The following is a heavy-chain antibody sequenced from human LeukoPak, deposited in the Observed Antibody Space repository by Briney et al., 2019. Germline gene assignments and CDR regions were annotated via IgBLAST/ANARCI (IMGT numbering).Heavy chain of an antibody. D-gene: IGHD6-19*01. CDR1: GYTLSEIS. Sequence: GASVKVSCKVSGYTLSEISMQWVRQAPGKGLGWMGGFDPEDGETIYAQKFQGRVTMTEDTSTDTAYMELSSLRFEDTAVYYCARAKYNSGWYGAFDVWGQGTMVTVSS. V-gene: IGHV1-24*01. CDR3: ARAKYNSGWYGAFDV. J-gene: IGHJ3*01. CDR2: FDPEDGET.